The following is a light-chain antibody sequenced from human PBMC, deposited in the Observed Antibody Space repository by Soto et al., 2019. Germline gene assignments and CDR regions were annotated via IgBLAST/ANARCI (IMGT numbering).Light chain of an antibody. Sequence: EIVLTQSPATLSAFPGDRATLSCRASQSVSNNLAWYQQKHGQAPRLLFYGASTRATGIPARFSGSGSGTEFTLTISSLQSEDFAVYFCQQYNNWPRWAFGQGTKV. CDR2: GAS. CDR1: QSVSNN. CDR3: QQYNNWPRWA. J-gene: IGKJ1*01. V-gene: IGKV3-15*01.